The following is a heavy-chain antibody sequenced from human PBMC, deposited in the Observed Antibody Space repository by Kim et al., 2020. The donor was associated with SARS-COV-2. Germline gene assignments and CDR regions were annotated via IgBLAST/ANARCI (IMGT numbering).Heavy chain of an antibody. J-gene: IGHJ4*02. V-gene: IGHV4-39*01. CDR2: IYYSGST. CDR3: ARFRGYYQGTLDY. CDR1: GGSISSSSYY. Sequence: SETLSLTCTVSGGSISSSSYYWGWIRQPPGKGLEWIGSIYYSGSTYYNPSLKSRVTISVDTSKNQFSLKLSSVTAADTAVYYCARFRGYYQGTLDYWGQGTLVTVSS. D-gene: IGHD3-22*01.